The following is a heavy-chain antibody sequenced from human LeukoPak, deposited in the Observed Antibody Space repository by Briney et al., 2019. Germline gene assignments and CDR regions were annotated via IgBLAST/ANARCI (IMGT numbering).Heavy chain of an antibody. V-gene: IGHV5-51*01. J-gene: IGHJ4*02. CDR1: GSIFTSYW. Sequence: GASLKISCQGSGSIFTSYWIGWVRQLPGKGLEWMGIIYPGDSDTRYSPSFQGQVTISADKSISTAYLQWSSLKASDTAMYYCARRVYYGSGSPHLDYWGQGTLVTVSS. D-gene: IGHD3-10*01. CDR2: IYPGDSDT. CDR3: ARRVYYGSGSPHLDY.